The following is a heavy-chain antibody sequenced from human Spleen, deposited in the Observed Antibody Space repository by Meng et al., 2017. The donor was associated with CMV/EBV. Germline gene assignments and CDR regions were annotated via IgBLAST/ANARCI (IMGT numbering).Heavy chain of an antibody. J-gene: IGHJ5*02. V-gene: IGHV3-73*01. CDR2: IRSKGYGYAT. CDR1: GFPFSGSA. CDR3: ARVQGYDFWSDWFDP. Sequence: GGSLRLSCAGSGFPFSGSAMHWVRQASGKGLEWVGRIRSKGYGYATAYAASVKGRFTISRDNSKNTLYLQMNSLRAEDTAVYYCARVQGYDFWSDWFDPWGQGTLVTVSS. D-gene: IGHD3-3*01.